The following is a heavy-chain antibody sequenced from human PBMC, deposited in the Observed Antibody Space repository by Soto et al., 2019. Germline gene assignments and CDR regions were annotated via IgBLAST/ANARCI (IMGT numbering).Heavy chain of an antibody. V-gene: IGHV1-8*01. J-gene: IGHJ6*02. Sequence: QVQLVQSGAEVKKPGASVKVSCKASGYTFTSYDINWVRQATGQGLEWMGWMNPNSGNTGYAQKFQGRVTMTRNTSISTAYMELSSLRSEDTAVYYCARRGYSSSWYSYYYYGMDVWGQGTTVTVS. CDR2: MNPNSGNT. D-gene: IGHD6-13*01. CDR3: ARRGYSSSWYSYYYYGMDV. CDR1: GYTFTSYD.